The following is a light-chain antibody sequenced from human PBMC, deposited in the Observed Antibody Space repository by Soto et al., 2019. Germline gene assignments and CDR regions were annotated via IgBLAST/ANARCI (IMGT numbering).Light chain of an antibody. CDR3: QSYDSSLVGWV. J-gene: IGLJ3*02. CDR1: SSNIGAGYD. CDR2: GNS. V-gene: IGLV1-40*01. Sequence: QSALTQPPSVSGAPGQRVTISCTGSSSNIGAGYDVHWYQQLPGTAPKLLIYGNSNRPSGVPDRFSGSKSGTSASLAITGLQAEDEADYYCQSYDSSLVGWVFGGGTKVTVL.